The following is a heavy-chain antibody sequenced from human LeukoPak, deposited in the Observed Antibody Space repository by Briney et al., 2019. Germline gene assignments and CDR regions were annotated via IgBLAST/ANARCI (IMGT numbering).Heavy chain of an antibody. CDR1: GFTFSTYA. J-gene: IGHJ6*03. Sequence: GGSLRLSCAASGFTFSTYAMSWVRQAPGKGLEWLSTIGGGGRDTFYADSVKGRFTVSRDNSKNTLYLQMSSLRAEDTAVYFCAKNRGANYFNYYMDVWGKGTTVTVSS. CDR3: AKNRGANYFNYYMDV. CDR2: IGGGGRDT. D-gene: IGHD3-10*01. V-gene: IGHV3-23*01.